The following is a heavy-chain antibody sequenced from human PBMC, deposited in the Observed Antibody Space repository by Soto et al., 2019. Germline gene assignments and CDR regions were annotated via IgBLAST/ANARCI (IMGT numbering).Heavy chain of an antibody. J-gene: IGHJ5*02. CDR2: IYWDDSK. CDR3: AHAYGGRSLS. V-gene: IGHV2-5*02. D-gene: IGHD1-26*01. CDR1: GFSLTTDRVG. Sequence: QITLKESGPTLVKPTQTLTLTCTFSGFSLTTDRVGGGWIRQPPGEALEWLAVIYWDDSKTYRPSLESRLTITKDTSTNQLALTMTNMDSLDTATYYCAHAYGGRSLSWGQGTLVTVSS.